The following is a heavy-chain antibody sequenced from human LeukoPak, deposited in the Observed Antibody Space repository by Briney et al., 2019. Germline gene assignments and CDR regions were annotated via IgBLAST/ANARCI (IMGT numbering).Heavy chain of an antibody. D-gene: IGHD3-10*01. Sequence: GGSLRLSCAASGFTFSSYAMSWVRQAPGKGLEWVSAISGSGGSTYYADSVKGRFTISRDNSKNTLYLQMNSLRAEDTAVYYCAKDTRTTMVRGPSCFDYWGQGTLVTVSS. CDR2: ISGSGGST. J-gene: IGHJ4*02. CDR1: GFTFSSYA. V-gene: IGHV3-23*01. CDR3: AKDTRTTMVRGPSCFDY.